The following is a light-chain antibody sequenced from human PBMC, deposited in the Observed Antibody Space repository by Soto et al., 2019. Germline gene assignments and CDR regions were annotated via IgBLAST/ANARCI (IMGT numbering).Light chain of an antibody. V-gene: IGKV3-20*01. Sequence: EIVLTQSPGTLSLSPGDRATLSCWASQSVSSNFLAWYQQKPGQAPRLLIYGASIRATGIPDRFSGSGSGTDFTLTIRRLEPEDVAMYFCHQYGSSPRTFGQGTKVEIK. CDR2: GAS. CDR3: HQYGSSPRT. J-gene: IGKJ1*01. CDR1: QSVSSNF.